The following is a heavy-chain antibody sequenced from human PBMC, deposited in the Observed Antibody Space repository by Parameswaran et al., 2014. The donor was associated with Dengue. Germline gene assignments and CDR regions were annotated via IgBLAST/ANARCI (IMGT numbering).Heavy chain of an antibody. V-gene: IGHV4-59*01. Sequence: VRQAPGKGLEWIGYIYYRGSTNYNPSLKSRVTISLDTSNNQFSLKLSSVTAADTAVYFCARDRDYDDSGYYYATRDPQYFDLWGRGTLVTVSS. CDR2: IYYRGST. CDR3: ARDRDYDDSGYYYATRDPQYFDL. D-gene: IGHD3-22*01. J-gene: IGHJ2*01.